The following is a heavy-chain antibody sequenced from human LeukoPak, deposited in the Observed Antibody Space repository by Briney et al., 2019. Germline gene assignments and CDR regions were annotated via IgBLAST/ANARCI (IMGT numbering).Heavy chain of an antibody. J-gene: IGHJ4*02. CDR2: ISSNGGST. Sequence: GGSLRLSCAASGFTFSSYAMHWVRQAPGKGLEYVSGISSNGGSTYYANSVKGRFTISRDSSKNTLYLQMGSLRAEDMAVYYCARGEIFDYWGQGTLVTVSS. CDR1: GFTFSSYA. V-gene: IGHV3-64*01. CDR3: ARGEIFDY. D-gene: IGHD1-26*01.